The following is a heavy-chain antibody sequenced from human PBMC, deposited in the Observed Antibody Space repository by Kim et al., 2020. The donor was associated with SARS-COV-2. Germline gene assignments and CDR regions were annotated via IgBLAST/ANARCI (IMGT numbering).Heavy chain of an antibody. Sequence: ASVKVSCKASGYTFTTYKINWVRQAPGQGLEWMGLISTYSGNTNYAQKLQDRVTMTADTSTNTAYMELRSLRSDDTAVYYCARDRGIPGASDFDYWGQGTLGTVSS. CDR2: ISTYSGNT. D-gene: IGHD1-26*01. J-gene: IGHJ4*02. CDR1: GYTFTTYK. V-gene: IGHV1-18*01. CDR3: ARDRGIPGASDFDY.